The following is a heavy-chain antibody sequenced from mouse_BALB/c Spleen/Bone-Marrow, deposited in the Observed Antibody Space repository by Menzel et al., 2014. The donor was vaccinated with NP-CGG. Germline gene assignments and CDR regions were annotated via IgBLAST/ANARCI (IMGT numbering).Heavy chain of an antibody. J-gene: IGHJ1*01. CDR1: GFTFTDYY. Sequence: EVKLEESGGGLVQPGGSLTLSCATSGFTFTDYYMRWVRQPPGKALEWLGFIRNKAKAYTTESIATVKGRFTISRDNSQSILYHQMNKLRAEDSATYYCARDINYDIYWYLDVGGEGTTVTVSS. CDR3: ARDINYDIYWYLDV. V-gene: IGHV7-3*02. CDR2: IRNKAKAYTT. D-gene: IGHD2-4*01.